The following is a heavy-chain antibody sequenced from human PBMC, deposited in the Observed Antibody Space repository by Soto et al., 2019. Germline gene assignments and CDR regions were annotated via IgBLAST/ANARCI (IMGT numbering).Heavy chain of an antibody. CDR3: ATCSSTSCYNADDAFDI. V-gene: IGHV1-69*01. D-gene: IGHD2-2*02. CDR1: GGTFSSYA. CDR2: IIPIFGTA. Sequence: QVQLVQSGAEVKKPGSSVKVSCKASGGTFSSYAISWVRQAPGQGLEWMGGIIPIFGTANYAQKFQGRVTITADESTSPAYMELSSLRSEDTAVYYCATCSSTSCYNADDAFDIWGQGTMVTVSS. J-gene: IGHJ3*02.